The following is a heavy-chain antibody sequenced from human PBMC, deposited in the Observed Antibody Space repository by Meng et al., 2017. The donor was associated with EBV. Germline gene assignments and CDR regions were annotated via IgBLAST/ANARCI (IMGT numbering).Heavy chain of an antibody. CDR3: VRELVGGTFDY. CDR2: IIPAGGNT. Sequence: QVHLVQVGAEGTKPGASVKVSCKASGSTFTSYYLHWVRQAPGQGLEWMGIIIPAGGNTNYAQKFRGRFTMTRDTSTSTVYMDLSILTSEDTAVYYCVRELVGGTFDYWGQGTLVTVSS. J-gene: IGHJ4*02. CDR1: GSTFTSYY. D-gene: IGHD1/OR15-1a*01. V-gene: IGHV1-46*01.